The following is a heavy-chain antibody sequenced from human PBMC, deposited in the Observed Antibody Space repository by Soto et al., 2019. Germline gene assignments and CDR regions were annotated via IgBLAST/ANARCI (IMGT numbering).Heavy chain of an antibody. CDR2: INPNSGGT. Sequence: QVQLVQSGAEVKKPGASVKVSCKASGYTFTGYYMHWVRQAPGQGLEWVGWINPNSGGTNYAQKFQGWVTMTRDTSISTAYMELSRLRSDDTAVYYCARASWREYCSSTSCYGHFDYWGQGTLVTVSS. J-gene: IGHJ4*02. CDR3: ARASWREYCSSTSCYGHFDY. CDR1: GYTFTGYY. V-gene: IGHV1-2*04. D-gene: IGHD2-2*01.